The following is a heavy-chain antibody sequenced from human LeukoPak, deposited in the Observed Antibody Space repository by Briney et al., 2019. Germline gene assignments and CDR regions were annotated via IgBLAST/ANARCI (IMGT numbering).Heavy chain of an antibody. CDR3: ARGSVLTGYSH. J-gene: IGHJ4*02. CDR1: GYTFSDYY. V-gene: IGHV1-2*02. CDR2: INPNSGGT. Sequence: ASVKVSCKASGYTFSDYYIHWVRQAPGQGLEWMAWINPNSGGTNYAQKFQGRVTMTRDMSITTAYMELSRLTSDDTAVYYCARGSVLTGYSHWGQGTLVTVTS. D-gene: IGHD3-9*01.